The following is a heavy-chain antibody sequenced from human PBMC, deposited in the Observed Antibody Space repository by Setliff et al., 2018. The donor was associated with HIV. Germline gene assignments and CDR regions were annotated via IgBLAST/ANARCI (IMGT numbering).Heavy chain of an antibody. J-gene: IGHJ4*02. CDR3: ARHPIHTYGYGAFDF. CDR1: GYSFSRYW. D-gene: IGHD5-18*01. CDR2: IYPGDSSS. Sequence: GESLKISCEGSGYSFSRYWIGWVRQMPGKGLEWMGVIYPGDSSSKYSPSFQGQVTISADTSISTAYLQWNGLKASDTAIYYCARHPIHTYGYGAFDFWGRGTLVTVSS. V-gene: IGHV5-51*01.